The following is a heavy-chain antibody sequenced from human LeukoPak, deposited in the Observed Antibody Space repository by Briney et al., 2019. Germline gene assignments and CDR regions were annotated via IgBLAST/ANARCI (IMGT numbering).Heavy chain of an antibody. J-gene: IGHJ3*02. CDR2: VSAGSTTTI. CDR1: GFTFSSFA. D-gene: IGHD4/OR15-4a*01. CDR3: ARAAVRTNAFDI. Sequence: GGSLRLSCAASGFTFSSFAMNWVRQAPGKGLEWLSYVSAGSTTTIYYADSVKGRFTISRDNAKNSLYLQMNSLRAEDTAVYYCARAAVRTNAFDIWGQGTMVTVSS. V-gene: IGHV3-48*04.